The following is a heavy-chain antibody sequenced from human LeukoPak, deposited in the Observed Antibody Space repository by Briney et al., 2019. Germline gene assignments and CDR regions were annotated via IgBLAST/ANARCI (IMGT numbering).Heavy chain of an antibody. J-gene: IGHJ4*02. CDR3: AHRSIAAAGPRFDY. Sequence: CGPTLSNPAQTLTLTCTCSGFSLRTPGEGVGWIRQLPGKALEWLSLISWNDDKRYSPSLKSRLTITKETSKNQVVLTMTNMDPVDTATYYCAHRSIAAAGPRFDYWGQGTLVTVSS. D-gene: IGHD6-13*01. V-gene: IGHV2-5*01. CDR1: GFSLRTPGEG. CDR2: ISWNDDK.